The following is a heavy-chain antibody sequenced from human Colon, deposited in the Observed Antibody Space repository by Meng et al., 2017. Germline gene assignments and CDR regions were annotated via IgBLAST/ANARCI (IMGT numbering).Heavy chain of an antibody. Sequence: QVQLTQWGAGLLKPSETLSLTCAVYGGSFSGYYWSWIRQPPGKGLEWIGEINHSGSTNYNPSLKSRVTISVDTSKNQFSLKLSSVTAADTAVYYCARGRYSGYLPWGQGTLVTVSS. V-gene: IGHV4-34*01. J-gene: IGHJ5*02. D-gene: IGHD5-12*01. CDR1: GGSFSGYY. CDR3: ARGRYSGYLP. CDR2: INHSGST.